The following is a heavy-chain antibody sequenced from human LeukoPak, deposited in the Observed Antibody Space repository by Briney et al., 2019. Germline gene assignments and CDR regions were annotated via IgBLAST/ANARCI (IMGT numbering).Heavy chain of an antibody. J-gene: IGHJ5*02. V-gene: IGHV3-74*01. Sequence: GGSLRLSCAASGFTFRSYWMHWVRQAPGKGPVWVSRIKADGSSATYADSVKGRFTISRDNAENTLYLQMNSLRVEDTAVYYCARSDWFDPWGQGTLVTVSS. CDR3: ARSDWFDP. CDR2: IKADGSSA. CDR1: GFTFRSYW.